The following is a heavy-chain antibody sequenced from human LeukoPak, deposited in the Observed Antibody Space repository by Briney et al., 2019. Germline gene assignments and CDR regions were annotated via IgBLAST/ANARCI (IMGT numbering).Heavy chain of an antibody. V-gene: IGHV1-2*02. CDR2: INPNSGGT. CDR1: GHSFTDYY. J-gene: IGHJ4*02. D-gene: IGHD6-6*01. Sequence: GASVKVSCKASGHSFTDYYMHWVRQPPGQGFGWMGWINPNSGGTNYAQKFQGRVTMTRDTSISTAYMELTSLRSDDTAVYYCTTGLSIATRPAYYFDYWGQGTLVTVSS. CDR3: TTGLSIATRPAYYFDY.